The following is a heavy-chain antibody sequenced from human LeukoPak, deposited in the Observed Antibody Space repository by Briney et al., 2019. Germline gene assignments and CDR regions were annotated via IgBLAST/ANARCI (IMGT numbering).Heavy chain of an antibody. CDR1: GYTFTGYY. Sequence: GASVKVSCKASGYTFTGYYMHWVRQAPGQGLEWMGWINPNSGGTNYAQKFQGRVTMTRDTSISTAYMELSRLRSDDTAVYYCARAGDGHTGGFDYWGQGTLVTVSS. CDR3: ARAGDGHTGGFDY. CDR2: INPNSGGT. J-gene: IGHJ4*02. V-gene: IGHV1-2*02. D-gene: IGHD5-24*01.